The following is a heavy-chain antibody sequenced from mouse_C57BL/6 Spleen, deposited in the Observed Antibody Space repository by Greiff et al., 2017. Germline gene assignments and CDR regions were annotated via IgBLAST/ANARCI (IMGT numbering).Heavy chain of an antibody. CDR3: ARSYDYSKDFDY. D-gene: IGHD2-5*01. V-gene: IGHV1-54*01. Sequence: VKLQESGAELVRPGTSVKVSCKASGYAFTNYLIEWVKQRPGQGLEWIGVINPGSGGTNYNEKFKGKATLTADKSSSTAYMQLSSLTSEDSAVYFCARSYDYSKDFDYWGQGTTLTVSS. CDR2: INPGSGGT. CDR1: GYAFTNYL. J-gene: IGHJ2*01.